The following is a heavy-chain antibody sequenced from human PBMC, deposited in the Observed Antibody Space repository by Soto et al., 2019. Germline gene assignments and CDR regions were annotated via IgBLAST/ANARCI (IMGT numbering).Heavy chain of an antibody. Sequence: EVLLVESGGGLIQPGGSLRLSFAASGFTVSSNYMSWVRQAPGKGLEWVSVIYSGGSTYYADSVKGRFTISRDDSKNPLYLQMNSLRAEDTAVYYCARDRVESGYPEYFQHWGQGTLVTVSS. CDR2: IYSGGST. V-gene: IGHV3-53*01. D-gene: IGHD3-22*01. CDR3: ARDRVESGYPEYFQH. J-gene: IGHJ1*01. CDR1: GFTVSSNY.